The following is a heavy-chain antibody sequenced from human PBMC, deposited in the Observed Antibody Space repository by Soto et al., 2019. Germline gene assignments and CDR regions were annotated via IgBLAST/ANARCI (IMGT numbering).Heavy chain of an antibody. D-gene: IGHD2-8*01. CDR1: GYTFTSYG. J-gene: IGHJ5*02. V-gene: IGHV1-18*04. CDR2: ISAYNGNT. CDR3: AREVGGVCYMCWFDP. Sequence: ASVKVSCKASGYTFTSYGISWVRQAPGQGLEWMGWISAYNGNTNYAQKLQGRVTTTTDTSTSTAYMELRSLRSDDTAVYYCAREVGGVCYMCWFDPWGQGTLVTVSS.